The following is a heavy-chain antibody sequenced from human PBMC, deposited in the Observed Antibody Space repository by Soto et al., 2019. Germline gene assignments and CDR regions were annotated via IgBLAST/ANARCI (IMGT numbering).Heavy chain of an antibody. CDR2: IIPIFGTA. J-gene: IGHJ5*02. CDR3: ARDQGSGGGDFTIFWP. Sequence: QVQLVQSGAEVKKPGSSVKVSCKASGGTFSSYAISWVRQAPGQGLEWMGGIIPIFGTANYAQEFQGRVTITADESTSTAYMELSSLRSEDTAVYYCARDQGSGGGDFTIFWPWGQGTLVTVSS. V-gene: IGHV1-69*01. CDR1: GGTFSSYA. D-gene: IGHD3-3*01.